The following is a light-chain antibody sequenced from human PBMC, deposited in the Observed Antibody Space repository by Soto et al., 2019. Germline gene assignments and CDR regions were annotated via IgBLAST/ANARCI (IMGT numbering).Light chain of an antibody. Sequence: QSVLTQPPSVSGAPGQRVSISCTGSSSNIGAGYDVHWYQQLPGTAPKLLIYGNSNRPSGVPDRFSGSKSGTSASLAITGLRAEDEADYYCQSYDSSLSGYVVFVGWTKLTVL. CDR2: GNS. V-gene: IGLV1-40*01. CDR3: QSYDSSLSGYVV. J-gene: IGLJ2*01. CDR1: SSNIGAGYD.